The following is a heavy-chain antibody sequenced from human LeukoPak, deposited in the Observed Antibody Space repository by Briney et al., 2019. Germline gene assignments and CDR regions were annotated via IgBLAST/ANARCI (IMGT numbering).Heavy chain of an antibody. D-gene: IGHD3-9*01. V-gene: IGHV3-48*04. CDR2: ISSSGSTI. CDR3: ASKYFDSQNQFDY. J-gene: IGHJ4*02. CDR1: GFTFSSYA. Sequence: GGSLRLSCAASGFTFSSYAMSWVRQAPGKGLEWVSYISSSGSTIYYADSVKGRFTISRDNAKNSLYLQMNSLRAEDTAVYYCASKYFDSQNQFDYWGQGTLVTVSS.